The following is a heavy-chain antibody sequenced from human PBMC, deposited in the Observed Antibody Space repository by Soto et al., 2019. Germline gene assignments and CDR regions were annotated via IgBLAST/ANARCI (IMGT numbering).Heavy chain of an antibody. V-gene: IGHV3-23*01. CDR1: GFTFNNYA. Sequence: DVQLLDSGGGLVQPGGSLRLSCAASGFTFNNYAMSWVRQAPGKGLEWVSTISVSGANTYYADSVKGRFTISRDDSKNTLYLHMNSLGTEATAVYYCAQDLGLGVIAGYPHDCWGNGTLVSVAS. J-gene: IGHJ4*01. D-gene: IGHD3-9*01. CDR3: AQDLGLGVIAGYPHDC. CDR2: ISVSGANT.